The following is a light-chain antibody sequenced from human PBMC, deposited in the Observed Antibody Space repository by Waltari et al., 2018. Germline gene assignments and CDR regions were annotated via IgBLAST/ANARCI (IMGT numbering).Light chain of an antibody. V-gene: IGKV3D-11*02. CDR2: DAS. Sequence: EIVLTQSPAPLSLSPGERATLSCRASENVNIFLAWYQHKPGTSPRLRISDASNRAAGVPARFSGSGSLTDFTLTISSLEPEDFGVYYCQQRTNWQSLSFGGGTRVEIK. J-gene: IGKJ4*01. CDR1: ENVNIF. CDR3: QQRTNWQSLS.